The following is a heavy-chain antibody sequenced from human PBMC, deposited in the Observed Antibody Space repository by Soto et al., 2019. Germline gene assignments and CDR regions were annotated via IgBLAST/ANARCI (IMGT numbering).Heavy chain of an antibody. J-gene: IGHJ4*02. CDR2: INHSGST. CDR1: GGSFSGYY. CDR3: ARGFSFDY. V-gene: IGHV4-34*01. Sequence: QVQLQQWGAGLLKPSETLSLTCAVYGGSFSGYYWSWIRQHPGKGLEWIGEINHSGSTNYNPSLKRRVTISVDTSKNQFSLTLSSVTAADTAVYYCARGFSFDYWGQGTLVTVSS.